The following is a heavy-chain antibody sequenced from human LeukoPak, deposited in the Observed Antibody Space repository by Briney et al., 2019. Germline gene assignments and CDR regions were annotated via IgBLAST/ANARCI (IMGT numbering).Heavy chain of an antibody. Sequence: PGGSLRLSCAASGFTFSSYWMHWVRHGPGKGLVWVSRISSDGRTTIYADSVKGRFTISRDNAKNTLYLQMNSLRVEDTAVYYCARDSRYYYDSRNYDNVAFDMWGQGTMVTVSS. CDR3: ARDSRYYYDSRNYDNVAFDM. CDR2: ISSDGRTT. J-gene: IGHJ3*02. CDR1: GFTFSSYW. V-gene: IGHV3-74*01. D-gene: IGHD3-10*01.